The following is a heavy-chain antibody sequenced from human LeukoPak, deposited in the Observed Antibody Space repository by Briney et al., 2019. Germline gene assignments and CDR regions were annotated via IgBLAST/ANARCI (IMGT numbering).Heavy chain of an antibody. Sequence: PSETLSLTCTVSGGSISSYYWSWIRQPPGKGLEWIGYIYYSGSTNYNPSLKSRVTISVDTSKNQFSLKLSSVTAADTAVYYCARVRWFTSDYWGQGTLVTVSS. J-gene: IGHJ4*02. CDR3: ARVRWFTSDY. CDR2: IYYSGST. CDR1: GGSISSYY. V-gene: IGHV4-59*01. D-gene: IGHD3-10*01.